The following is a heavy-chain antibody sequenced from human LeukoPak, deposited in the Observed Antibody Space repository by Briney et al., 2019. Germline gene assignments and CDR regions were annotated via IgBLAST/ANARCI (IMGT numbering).Heavy chain of an antibody. CDR1: GGSFSGYY. CDR3: ARAAMVYYFDY. J-gene: IGHJ4*02. CDR2: INHSGST. V-gene: IGHV4-34*01. Sequence: SETLSLTCAVYGGSFSGYYWSWIRQPPGKGLEWIGEINHSGSTNYNPSLKSRVTISVDTSKNQFSLKLSSVTAADTAVYYCARAAMVYYFDYWGQGTLVTVSS. D-gene: IGHD5-18*01.